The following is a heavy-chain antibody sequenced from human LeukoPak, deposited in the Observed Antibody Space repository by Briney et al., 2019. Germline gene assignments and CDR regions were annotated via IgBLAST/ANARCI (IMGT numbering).Heavy chain of an antibody. CDR1: GFTFSNDG. V-gene: IGHV3-30*03. CDR2: ISYDGSDK. CDR3: VGVGGYDSSGFLDY. D-gene: IGHD3-22*01. Sequence: PGGSLRLSCAASGFTFSNDGMHWVRQAPGRELEWVALISYDGSDKHYADSVKGRFTVSRDNSKNTLYLQMNSLSRDDTAVYYCVGVGGYDSSGFLDYWGQGTLVTVSS. J-gene: IGHJ4*02.